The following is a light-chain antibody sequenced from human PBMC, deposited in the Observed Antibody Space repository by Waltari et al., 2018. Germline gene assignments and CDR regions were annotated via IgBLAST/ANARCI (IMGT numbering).Light chain of an antibody. V-gene: IGLV2-11*01. CDR3: CSYAGSYTYV. J-gene: IGLJ1*01. CDR2: DVS. Sequence: QSALTQPRSVSGSPVQSVTISCTGTSSDVGGYNYVSWYQQHPGKAPKLMIYDVSKRPAGVPDLLSGSKSGNTASLTISGLQAEDEADYYCCSYAGSYTYVFGTGTKVTVL. CDR1: SSDVGGYNY.